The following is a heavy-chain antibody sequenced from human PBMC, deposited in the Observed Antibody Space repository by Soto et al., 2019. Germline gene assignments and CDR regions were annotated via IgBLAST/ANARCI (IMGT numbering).Heavy chain of an antibody. V-gene: IGHV4-34*01. CDR3: ARGSSEYNWFDP. D-gene: IGHD6-19*01. J-gene: IGHJ5*02. Sequence: SETLSLTCAVYGGSFSGYYWSWIRQPPGKGLEWIGEINHSGSTNYNPSLKSRVTISVDTSKNQFSLKLSSVTAADTAVYYCARGSSEYNWFDPWGQGTLVTSPQ. CDR2: INHSGST. CDR1: GGSFSGYY.